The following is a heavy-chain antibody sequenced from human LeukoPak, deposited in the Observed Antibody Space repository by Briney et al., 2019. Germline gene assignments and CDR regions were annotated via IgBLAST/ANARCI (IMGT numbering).Heavy chain of an antibody. CDR3: ARTSRLTMVRGVGRPFDY. CDR1: GGSISSGGYY. CDR2: IYYSGST. D-gene: IGHD3-10*01. V-gene: IGHV4-31*03. J-gene: IGHJ4*02. Sequence: SQTLSLTCTVSGGSISSGGYYWRWLRQHPGKGLEWIGYIYYSGSTYYNPSLKSRVTISVDTSKNQFSLKLSSVTAADTAVYYCARTSRLTMVRGVGRPFDYWGQGTLVTVSS.